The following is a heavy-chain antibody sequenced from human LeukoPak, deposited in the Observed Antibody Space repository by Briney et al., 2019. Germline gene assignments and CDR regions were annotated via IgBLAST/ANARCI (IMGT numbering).Heavy chain of an antibody. V-gene: IGHV3-23*01. J-gene: IGHJ4*02. Sequence: PGGSLRLSCAASGFTFSSYAMSWVRQAPGKGLEWASAISGSGGSTYYADSVKGRFTISRDNSKNTLYLQMNSLRAEDTAVYYCAKVVMIVVVTPYYFDYWGQGTLVTVSS. CDR1: GFTFSSYA. CDR3: AKVVMIVVVTPYYFDY. CDR2: ISGSGGST. D-gene: IGHD3-22*01.